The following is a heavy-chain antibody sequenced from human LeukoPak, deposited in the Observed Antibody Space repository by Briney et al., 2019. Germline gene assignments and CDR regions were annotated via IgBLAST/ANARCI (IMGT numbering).Heavy chain of an antibody. J-gene: IGHJ5*02. Sequence: SETLSLTCTVSGGSISSSSFYWGWIRQPPGKGLEWLGSIYYSGSTYYNPSLKSRVTISVDTSRNHFSLKLSSVTAADTAVYYCARRTGSYPYSFDPWGQGTLVTVSS. CDR2: IYYSGST. V-gene: IGHV4-39*01. CDR1: GGSISSSSFY. D-gene: IGHD3-10*01. CDR3: ARRTGSYPYSFDP.